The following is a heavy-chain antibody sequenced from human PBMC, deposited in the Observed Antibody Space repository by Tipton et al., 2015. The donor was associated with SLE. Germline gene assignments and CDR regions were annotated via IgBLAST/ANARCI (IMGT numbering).Heavy chain of an antibody. CDR1: GGSIGSGGYS. Sequence: TLSLTCAVSGGSIGSGGYSWSWIRQHPGKGLEWIGYIFHTGSTYYNPSLKSRTTISVDTSKNRFSLKMTSVTAADTAVYFCARATIEYSRSFYSYMDVWGKGTPVTVSS. CDR2: IFHTGST. CDR3: ARATIEYSRSFYSYMDV. J-gene: IGHJ6*03. V-gene: IGHV4-31*11. D-gene: IGHD2/OR15-2a*01.